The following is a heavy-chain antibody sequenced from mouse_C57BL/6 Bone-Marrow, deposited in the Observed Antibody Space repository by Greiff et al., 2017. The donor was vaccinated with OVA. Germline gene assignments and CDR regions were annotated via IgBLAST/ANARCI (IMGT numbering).Heavy chain of an antibody. CDR2: IYPRSGNT. V-gene: IGHV1-81*01. J-gene: IGHJ2*01. CDR3: ARRYGSSYPDY. Sequence: QVQLQQSGAELARPGASVKLSCKASGYTFTSYGISWVKQRTGQGLEWIGEIYPRSGNTYYNEKFKGKATLTADKSSSTAYMGLRSLASEDSAVYFCARRYGSSYPDYWGQGTTLTVSS. D-gene: IGHD1-1*01. CDR1: GYTFTSYG.